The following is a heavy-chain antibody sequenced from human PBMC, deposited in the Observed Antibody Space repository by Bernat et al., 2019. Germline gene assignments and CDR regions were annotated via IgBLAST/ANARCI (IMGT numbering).Heavy chain of an antibody. D-gene: IGHD2-2*01. CDR2: IWYDGSNK. CDR3: ARSKQYCSSTSCYEHWDAFDI. CDR1: GFTFSSYG. J-gene: IGHJ3*02. V-gene: IGHV3-33*01. Sequence: QVQLVESGGGVVQPGRSLRLSCAASGFTFSSYGMHWVRQAPGKGLEWVAVIWYDGSNKYYADSVKGRFTISRDNSKNTLYLQMNSLRAEDTAVYYCARSKQYCSSTSCYEHWDAFDIWGQGTMVTVSS.